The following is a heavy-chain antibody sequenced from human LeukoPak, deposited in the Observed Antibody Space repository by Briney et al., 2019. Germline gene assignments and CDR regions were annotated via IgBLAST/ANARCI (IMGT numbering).Heavy chain of an antibody. V-gene: IGHV4-61*01. J-gene: IGHJ5*02. CDR2: IYYSGST. D-gene: IGHD3-10*01. Sequence: SETLSLTCTVSDGSVSSGSYYWSWIRQPPGKGLEWIGYIYYSGSTNYNPSLKSRVTISVDTSKNQFSLKLSSVTAADTAVYYCARGVVTYYYGSGSYRFDPWGQGTLVTVSS. CDR1: DGSVSSGSYY. CDR3: ARGVVTYYYGSGSYRFDP.